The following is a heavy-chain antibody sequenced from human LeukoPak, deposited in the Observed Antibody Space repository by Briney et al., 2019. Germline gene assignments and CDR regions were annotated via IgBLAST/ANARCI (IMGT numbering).Heavy chain of an antibody. CDR1: GYTFTSYD. V-gene: IGHV1-8*01. J-gene: IGHJ4*02. D-gene: IGHD3-3*01. CDR2: MNPNSGNT. Sequence: ASVKVSCEASGYTFTSYDINWVRQATGQGLEWMGWMNPNSGNTGYAQKFQGRVTMTRNTSISTAYMELSSLRSEDTAVYYCARTLSSVLRFLEWLPPGDWGQGTLVTVSS. CDR3: ARTLSSVLRFLEWLPPGD.